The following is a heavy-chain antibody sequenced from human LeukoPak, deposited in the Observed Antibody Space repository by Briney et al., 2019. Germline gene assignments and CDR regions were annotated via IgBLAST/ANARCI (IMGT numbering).Heavy chain of an antibody. V-gene: IGHV3-23*01. CDR2: ISGSGGDT. J-gene: IGHJ4*02. CDR1: GFTFDDYA. Sequence: PGGSLRLSCAASGFTFDDYAMHWVRQAPGKGLEWVSGISGSGGDTYYTGSVKGRFTISRDNSKNTVSLQMNSLRAEDTAVYYCAKEGAGIAGTGYFDYWGQGTLVTVSS. CDR3: AKEGAGIAGTGYFDY. D-gene: IGHD6-13*01.